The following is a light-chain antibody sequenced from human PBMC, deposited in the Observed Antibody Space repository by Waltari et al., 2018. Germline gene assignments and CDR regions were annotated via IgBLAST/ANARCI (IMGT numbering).Light chain of an antibody. Sequence: QSVLTQPPSASGTPGQRVTISCSGSSSNIGSYTVNWYQQFPGTAPKLLIYSNDPRPSGVPDQFSGSKSGTSASLAISGLQAEDEADYYCATWDDRLNGQGVFGGGTRLTVL. J-gene: IGLJ3*02. CDR2: SND. CDR3: ATWDDRLNGQGV. CDR1: SSNIGSYT. V-gene: IGLV1-44*01.